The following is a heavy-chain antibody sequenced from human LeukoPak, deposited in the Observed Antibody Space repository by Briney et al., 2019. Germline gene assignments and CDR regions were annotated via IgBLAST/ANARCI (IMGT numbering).Heavy chain of an antibody. D-gene: IGHD6-6*01. J-gene: IGHJ6*03. CDR1: GGSISSGSYY. Sequence: NPSETLSLTCTVSGGSISSGSYYWSWIRQPPGKGLEWIGYIYYSGSTNYNPSLKSRVTISVDTSKNQFSLKLSSVTAADTAVYYCAREGRSRSSDYYYYMDVWGKGTTVTVSS. CDR3: AREGRSRSSDYYYYMDV. V-gene: IGHV4-61*01. CDR2: IYYSGST.